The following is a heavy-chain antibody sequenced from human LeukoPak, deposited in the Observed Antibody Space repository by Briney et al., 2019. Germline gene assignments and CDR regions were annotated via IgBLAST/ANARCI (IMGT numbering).Heavy chain of an antibody. D-gene: IGHD3-22*01. CDR2: ISPSGGT. Sequence: ASVKVSCKASGYTFTGHYMHWMRQAPGQGLEWMGWISPSGGTNYAQKFQGRVTMTRDTSISTVYMELSGLTSDDTAVYYCASVTYSDYDDFDSWGQGTLVTVSS. CDR3: ASVTYSDYDDFDS. CDR1: GYTFTGHY. V-gene: IGHV1-2*02. J-gene: IGHJ4*02.